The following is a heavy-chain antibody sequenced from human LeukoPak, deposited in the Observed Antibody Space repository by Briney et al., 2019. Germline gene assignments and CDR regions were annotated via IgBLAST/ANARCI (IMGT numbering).Heavy chain of an antibody. Sequence: PGGSLRLSCATSQFKFNNYGMTWVRQAPGKGLEWVSSITGSGGRTQYADSVQGRFTISRDNSKNTLYLQMNSLGAEDTAVYYCAKDPNGDYIGTFDIWGQGTMVTVSS. D-gene: IGHD4-17*01. J-gene: IGHJ3*02. CDR2: ITGSGGRT. CDR3: AKDPNGDYIGTFDI. V-gene: IGHV3-23*01. CDR1: QFKFNNYG.